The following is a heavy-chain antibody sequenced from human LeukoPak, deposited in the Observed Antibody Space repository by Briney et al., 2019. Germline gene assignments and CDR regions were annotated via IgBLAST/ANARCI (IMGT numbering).Heavy chain of an antibody. Sequence: GGSLRLSCAASGFTFGSYAMSWVRQAPGKGLEWVSDINGSGGSTYYTDSVKGRFSISRDNSKNTVYLQMNSLRAEDTAVYYCARELREHGVFDIWGQGTMVTVSS. CDR2: INGSGGST. D-gene: IGHD1-26*01. V-gene: IGHV3-23*01. CDR3: ARELREHGVFDI. CDR1: GFTFGSYA. J-gene: IGHJ3*02.